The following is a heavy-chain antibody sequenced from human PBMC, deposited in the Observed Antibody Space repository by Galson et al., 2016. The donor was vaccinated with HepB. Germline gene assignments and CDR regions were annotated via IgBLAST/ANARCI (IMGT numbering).Heavy chain of an antibody. J-gene: IGHJ6*02. Sequence: SLRLSCAASGFTFNTYAMHWVRRAPGKGLEWVALIWYDGNKKYYADSVKGRFTISRDNFRDTLTLQMTSLRAEDTAVYYCAKVRAPYYYDRVRREFGMDVWGQGTTVTVSS. CDR3: AKVRAPYYYDRVRREFGMDV. D-gene: IGHD3-22*01. V-gene: IGHV3-33*06. CDR2: IWYDGNKK. CDR1: GFTFNTYA.